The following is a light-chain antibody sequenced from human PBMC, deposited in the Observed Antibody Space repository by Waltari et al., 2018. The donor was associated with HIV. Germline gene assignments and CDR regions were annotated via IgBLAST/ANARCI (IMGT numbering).Light chain of an antibody. J-gene: IGLJ3*02. Sequence: QSALTQPASVSGSPGQSITISCTGASFDIYWYNFVSWFQHHPGKAPKVIIYEVSNRPSGVSNRFSGSKSGNTASLTISGLQPEDEAEYFCVSYKSSSSPVFGGGTKLTV. CDR2: EVS. CDR3: VSYKSSSSPV. V-gene: IGLV2-14*01. CDR1: SFDIYWYNF.